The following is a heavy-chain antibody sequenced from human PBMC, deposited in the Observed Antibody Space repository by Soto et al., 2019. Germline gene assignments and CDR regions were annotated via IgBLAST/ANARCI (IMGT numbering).Heavy chain of an antibody. CDR3: ATESSSWDPYHWFDP. J-gene: IGHJ5*02. CDR2: IYYSGST. V-gene: IGHV4-59*01. Sequence: PSETLSLTCTVSGGSISSYYWSWFRQPPGKGLEWIGYIYYSGSTNYNPSLKSRVTISVHTSKNQSSPKLSSVTAADTAVYYCATESSSWDPYHWFDPWGQGTLLTVSS. CDR1: GGSISSYY. D-gene: IGHD6-13*01.